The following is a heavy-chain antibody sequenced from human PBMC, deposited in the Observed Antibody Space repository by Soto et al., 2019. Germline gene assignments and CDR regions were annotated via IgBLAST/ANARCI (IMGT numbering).Heavy chain of an antibody. CDR2: IYYSGTT. CDR3: ARVGEIIGDH. Sequence: QVQLQESGPGLVKPSQTLSLTCTVSGGSISSSGYYWSWIRQHPGKGLEWIGYIYYSGTTYYNPSLKSRVTISVDTSKSQFPLKLNSVTAADTAVYYCARVGEIIGDHWGQGTLVTVSS. CDR1: GGSISSSGYY. V-gene: IGHV4-31*03. J-gene: IGHJ5*02. D-gene: IGHD3-10*01.